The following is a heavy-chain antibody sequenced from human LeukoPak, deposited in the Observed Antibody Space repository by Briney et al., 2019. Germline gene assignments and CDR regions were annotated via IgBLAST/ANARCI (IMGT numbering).Heavy chain of an antibody. J-gene: IGHJ5*02. V-gene: IGHV3-30*02. CDR3: AVMRRYWLDP. Sequence: GGSLRLSCAASGFSFSSYGMHWVRQAPGKGLEWVAFVRYDGSNKYEDSVRGRFTISRDNSKNTMYLQMNGLRAEDTAVYYCAVMRRYWLDPWGQGTLVTVSS. CDR2: VRYDGSNK. CDR1: GFSFSSYG. D-gene: IGHD3-9*01.